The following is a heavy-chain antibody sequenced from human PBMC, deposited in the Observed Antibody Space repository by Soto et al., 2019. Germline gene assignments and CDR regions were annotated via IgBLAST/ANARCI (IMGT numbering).Heavy chain of an antibody. CDR1: GFTFSTYA. D-gene: IGHD2-8*01. CDR3: ARDSLLTIHLINGVSYYFDY. V-gene: IGHV3-23*01. CDR2: ISGSGGAT. J-gene: IGHJ4*02. Sequence: PGGSLRLSCAASGFTFSTYAMSWVRQAPGKGLEWVSAISGSGGATYYADSVKGRFTISRDNSKNTLYLQMNSLRAEDTAVYYCARDSLLTIHLINGVSYYFDYWGQGTLVTVSS.